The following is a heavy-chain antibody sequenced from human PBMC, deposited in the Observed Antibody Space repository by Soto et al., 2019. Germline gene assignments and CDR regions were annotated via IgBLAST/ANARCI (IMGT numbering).Heavy chain of an antibody. CDR3: ARVPPFSGSYPRFYFDY. CDR2: IIPIFGTA. V-gene: IGHV1-69*13. J-gene: IGHJ4*02. Sequence: SVKVSCKASGGTFSSYAISWVRQAPGQGLEWMGGIIPIFGTANYAQKFQGRVTITADESTSTAYMELSSLRSEDTAVYYCARVPPFSGSYPRFYFDYWGQGTLVTVSS. CDR1: GGTFSSYA. D-gene: IGHD1-26*01.